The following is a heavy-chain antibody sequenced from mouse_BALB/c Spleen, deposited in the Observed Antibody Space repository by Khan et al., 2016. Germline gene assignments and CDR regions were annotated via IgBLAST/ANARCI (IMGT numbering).Heavy chain of an antibody. Sequence: QVQLQQSGAELARPGASVKLSCKASGYTFTSYWMQWVKQRPGQGLEWIGAIYPGDGDTRYTQKFKGKATLTADKSSSTAYMQLSSLASEDSAVYYCASSDCDYWGQGTTLTVSS. CDR2: IYPGDGDT. J-gene: IGHJ2*01. D-gene: IGHD2-4*01. V-gene: IGHV1-87*01. CDR1: GYTFTSYW. CDR3: ASSDCDY.